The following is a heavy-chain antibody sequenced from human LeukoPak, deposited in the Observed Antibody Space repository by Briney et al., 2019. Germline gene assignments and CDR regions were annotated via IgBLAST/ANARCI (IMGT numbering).Heavy chain of an antibody. CDR2: IYHSGST. CDR1: GGSISSGGYY. CDR3: ARDAQWLVLFDY. Sequence: PSETLSLTCTVSGGSISSGGYYWSWIRQPPGKGLEWIGYIYHSGSTNYNPSLKSRITISVDTSKNQFSLKLSSVTAADTAVYYYARDAQWLVLFDYWGQGTLVTVSS. V-gene: IGHV4-61*08. J-gene: IGHJ4*02. D-gene: IGHD6-19*01.